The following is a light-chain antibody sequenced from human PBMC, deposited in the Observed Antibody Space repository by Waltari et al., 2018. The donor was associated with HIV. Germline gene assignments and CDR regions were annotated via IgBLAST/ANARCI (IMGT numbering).Light chain of an antibody. Sequence: DIQLTQSPSFLSTAIGDRVTITCRASQYISSLLAWYQQQPGKAPKLLIYAASALQRGVSSRFSGSGSGTEFTLTISSLQPEDFAIYFCQQLKSSPMTFGQGTRLETK. CDR3: QQLKSSPMT. J-gene: IGKJ5*01. V-gene: IGKV1-9*01. CDR2: AAS. CDR1: QYISSL.